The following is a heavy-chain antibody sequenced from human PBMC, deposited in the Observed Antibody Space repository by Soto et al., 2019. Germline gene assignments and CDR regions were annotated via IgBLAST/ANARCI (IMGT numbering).Heavy chain of an antibody. J-gene: IGHJ4*02. CDR1: GGSISSGGYS. Sequence: SETLSLTCAVSGGSISSGGYSWSWIRQPPGKGLEWIGYIYHSGSTYYNPSLKSRVTISVDRSKNQFSLKLSSVTAADTAVFYCAREDQIVGSLDYWGQGILVTVSS. CDR3: AREDQIVGSLDY. V-gene: IGHV4-30-2*01. CDR2: IYHSGST. D-gene: IGHD2-21*01.